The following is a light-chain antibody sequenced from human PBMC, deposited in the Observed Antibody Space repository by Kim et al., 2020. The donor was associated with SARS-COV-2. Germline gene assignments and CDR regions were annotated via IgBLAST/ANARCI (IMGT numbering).Light chain of an antibody. V-gene: IGKV1-5*03. CDR1: QSISSW. J-gene: IGKJ4*01. Sequence: DIQMTQSPSTLSASVGDRVTITCRASQSISSWLAWYHQKPGKAPKLLIYNASSLESGVSSRFSGSGSGTEFTLTISSLQPDDFATYYCQQYNSYLTFGGGTKVDIK. CDR3: QQYNSYLT. CDR2: NAS.